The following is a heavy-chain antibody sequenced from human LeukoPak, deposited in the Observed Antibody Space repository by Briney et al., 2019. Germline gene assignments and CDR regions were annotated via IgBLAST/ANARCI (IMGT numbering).Heavy chain of an antibody. CDR3: ARRYDSSGYYYPLDAFDI. V-gene: IGHV3-74*01. J-gene: IGHJ3*02. D-gene: IGHD3-22*01. CDR1: GFTFSGSW. Sequence: GGSLRLSCAASGFTFSGSWMHWVRQTPGKGLVWVSRNIGDGSVTSCADSVKGRFTISRDNAKNSLYLQMNSLRAEDTAVYYCARRYDSSGYYYPLDAFDIWGQGTMVTVSS. CDR2: NIGDGSVT.